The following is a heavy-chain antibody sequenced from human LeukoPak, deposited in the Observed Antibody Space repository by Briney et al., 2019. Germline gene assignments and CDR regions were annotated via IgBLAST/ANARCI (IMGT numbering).Heavy chain of an antibody. CDR1: GFTFSSYD. CDR2: ISYDGSNK. CDR3: ARQHTAATAFDY. J-gene: IGHJ4*02. D-gene: IGHD6-13*01. Sequence: PGGSLRLSCAASGFTFSSYDMHWVRQAPGKGLEWVTFISYDGSNKYYADSVKGRFTISRDNSKNTLFLQMNSLRAEDTAVYYCARQHTAATAFDYWGQGTLVTVSS. V-gene: IGHV3-30*03.